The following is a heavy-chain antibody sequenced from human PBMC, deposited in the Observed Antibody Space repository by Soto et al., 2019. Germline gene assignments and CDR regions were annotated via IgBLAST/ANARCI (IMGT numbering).Heavy chain of an antibody. CDR3: ARDTHTSDYGSGSYYGMDV. J-gene: IGHJ6*02. D-gene: IGHD3-10*01. V-gene: IGHV1-69*01. CDR2: IIPIFGTA. CDR1: GGTFSSYA. Sequence: QVQLVQSGAEVKKPGSSVKVSCKASGGTFSSYAISWVRQAPGQGLEWMGGIIPIFGTANYAQKFQGRVTITADESTSTAYMELSSLRSEDTAMYYCARDTHTSDYGSGSYYGMDVWGQGTTVTVSS.